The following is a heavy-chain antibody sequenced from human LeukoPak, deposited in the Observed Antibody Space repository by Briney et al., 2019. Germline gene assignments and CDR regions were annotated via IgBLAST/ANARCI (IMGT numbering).Heavy chain of an antibody. CDR3: ARNSYYDILTGFIGSFDP. D-gene: IGHD3-9*01. CDR2: INPNGGGT. V-gene: IGHV1-2*02. Sequence: ASVKVSCKASGYTFTGYYMHWVRQAPGQGLEWMGWINPNGGGTNYAQKFQGRVTMTRDTSISTAYMELSRLRSDDTAVYYCARNSYYDILTGFIGSFDPWGQGTLVTVSS. J-gene: IGHJ5*02. CDR1: GYTFTGYY.